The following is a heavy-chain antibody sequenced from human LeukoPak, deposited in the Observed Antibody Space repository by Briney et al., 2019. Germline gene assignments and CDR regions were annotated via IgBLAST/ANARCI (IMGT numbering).Heavy chain of an antibody. Sequence: PGGSLRLSCTASGFTFSSYWMRWVRQAPGKGLEGVANIKNDGSEEYYVDSVKGRLTISRDNAKNSLFLQMNSLTVEDTAVYYCARAIRGSAVDTGDRWGQGTLVTVSS. CDR1: GFTFSSYW. CDR2: IKNDGSEE. D-gene: IGHD3-10*01. CDR3: ARAIRGSAVDTGDR. J-gene: IGHJ4*02. V-gene: IGHV3-7*01.